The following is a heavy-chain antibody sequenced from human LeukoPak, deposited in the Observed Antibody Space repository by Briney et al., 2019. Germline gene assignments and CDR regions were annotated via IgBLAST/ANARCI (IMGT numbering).Heavy chain of an antibody. CDR3: ARAKGYTNWFDP. CDR1: GYTLTELS. Sequence: GASVKVSCKVSGYTLTELSMHWVRQAPGKGLEWMGGFDPEDGETIYAQKFQGRVTMTKDMSTSTVYMELSSLRSEDTAVYYCARAKGYTNWFDPWGQGTLVTVSS. D-gene: IGHD2-2*02. CDR2: FDPEDGET. V-gene: IGHV1-24*01. J-gene: IGHJ5*02.